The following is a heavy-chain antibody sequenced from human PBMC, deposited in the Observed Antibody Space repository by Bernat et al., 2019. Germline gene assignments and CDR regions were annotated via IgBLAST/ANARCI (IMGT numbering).Heavy chain of an antibody. J-gene: IGHJ3*02. CDR1: GFSVSSSY. Sequence: EVQLVETGGGLIQPGGSLRLSCAASGFSVSSSYMSWVRQAPGKGLEWVSIIYSGGNPYYAASVRGRFTISRDNSKNTLYLQMNNLRADDTAVYYCARERATVYDAFDIWGQGTIVTVSS. CDR3: ARERATVYDAFDI. V-gene: IGHV3-53*02. D-gene: IGHD4-17*01. CDR2: IYSGGNP.